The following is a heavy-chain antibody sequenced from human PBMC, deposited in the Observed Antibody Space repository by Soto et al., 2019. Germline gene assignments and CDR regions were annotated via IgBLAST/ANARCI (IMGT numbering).Heavy chain of an antibody. J-gene: IGHJ5*02. CDR1: GYAFMTSA. Sequence: QVHLVQSGAEVQKPGASVRISCQASGYAFMTSAIHWVRQAPGQSLEWMGWINPATGDTKYSQNVRGRVTFALDTSATTAYMDLRSLASHDTAVYSCARASGRSKILPFYFDPWGQGTQVTVSS. V-gene: IGHV1-3*01. CDR2: INPATGDT. D-gene: IGHD1-26*01. CDR3: ARASGRSKILPFYFDP.